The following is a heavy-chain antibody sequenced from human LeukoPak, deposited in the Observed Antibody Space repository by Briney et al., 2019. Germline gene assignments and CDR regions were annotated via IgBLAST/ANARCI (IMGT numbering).Heavy chain of an antibody. Sequence: GGSLRLSCAASGFTFSSYAMSWVRQAPGKGLEWVSAISGSGGSTYYADSVKGRFTISRDNAKNSLYLQMNSLRAEDTALYHCARGVGAMVPDAFDIWGQGTMVTVSS. CDR3: ARGVGAMVPDAFDI. CDR1: GFTFSSYA. D-gene: IGHD1-26*01. J-gene: IGHJ3*02. CDR2: ISGSGGST. V-gene: IGHV3-23*01.